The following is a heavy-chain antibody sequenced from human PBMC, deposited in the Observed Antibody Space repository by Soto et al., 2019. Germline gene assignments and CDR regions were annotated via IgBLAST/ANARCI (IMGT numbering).Heavy chain of an antibody. Sequence: PGGSLRLSCVASGFTFSNYWMSWVRQAPGKGLEWVANIKQDGSESNYADSVKGRFTISRDNAENSLYLQMTSLRAEDTAVYYCASARHIGPWGKGTLVTISS. D-gene: IGHD2-21*01. V-gene: IGHV3-7*01. J-gene: IGHJ5*02. CDR1: GFTFSNYW. CDR3: ASARHIGP. CDR2: IKQDGSES.